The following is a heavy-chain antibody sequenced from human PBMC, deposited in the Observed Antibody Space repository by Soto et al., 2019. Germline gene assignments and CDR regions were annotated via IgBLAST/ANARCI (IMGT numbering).Heavy chain of an antibody. V-gene: IGHV5-51*01. J-gene: IGHJ6*02. CDR1: GYRFTHYW. CDR3: ARVPPEYTKRGYYYYYGMDV. D-gene: IGHD2-8*01. CDR2: IYPGDSDT. Sequence: PGESLKISCQGSGYRFTHYWIGWVRQMPGKGLEWMGIIYPGDSDTRYSPSFQGQVTISADKSISTAYLQWSSLKASDTAVYYCARVPPEYTKRGYYYYYGMDVWGQGTTVTVSS.